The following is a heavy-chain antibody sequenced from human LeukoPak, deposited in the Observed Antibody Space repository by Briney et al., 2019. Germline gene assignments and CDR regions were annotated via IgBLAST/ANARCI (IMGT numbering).Heavy chain of an antibody. J-gene: IGHJ4*02. Sequence: GGSPRLSCAASGFTFSSYGMHWVRQAPGKGLEGVAFIRDDGSNKYYADSVKGRFTISRNNSKNTLYLQMNSLRAEDTAVYYCANGMAVAGPFRRWAQGPLVTVPS. CDR2: IRDDGSNK. D-gene: IGHD6-19*01. CDR1: GFTFSSYG. V-gene: IGHV3-30*02. CDR3: ANGMAVAGPFRR.